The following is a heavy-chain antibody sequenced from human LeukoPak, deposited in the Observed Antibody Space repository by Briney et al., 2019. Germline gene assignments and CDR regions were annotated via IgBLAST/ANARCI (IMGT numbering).Heavy chain of an antibody. J-gene: IGHJ6*02. CDR3: AREKVVASQYYYYGMDV. CDR2: IENNGRST. D-gene: IGHD2-15*01. Sequence: GGSLRLSWEASGFTFNNYWMHWVRQAPGKGLVWVSHIENNGRSTNYADSVKGRFTISRDNTRNTLSLEMNNLRAEDTAVYYCAREKVVASQYYYYGMDVWGQGTTVTVSS. V-gene: IGHV3-74*01. CDR1: GFTFNNYW.